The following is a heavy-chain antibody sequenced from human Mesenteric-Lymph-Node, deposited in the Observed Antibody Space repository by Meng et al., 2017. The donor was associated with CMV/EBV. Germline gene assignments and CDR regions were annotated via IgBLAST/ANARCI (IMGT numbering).Heavy chain of an antibody. CDR2: INHSGST. CDR1: GGSFSGYY. CDR3: ARGAVIAAAGNTRTPGFYYYYYGMDV. J-gene: IGHJ6*02. D-gene: IGHD6-13*01. V-gene: IGHV4-34*01. Sequence: SETLSLTCAVYGGSFSGYYWSWIRQPPGKGLEWIGEINHSGSTNYNPSLKSRVTISVDTSKNQFSLKLSSVTAADTAVYYCARGAVIAAAGNTRTPGFYYYYYGMDVWGQGTTVTVSS.